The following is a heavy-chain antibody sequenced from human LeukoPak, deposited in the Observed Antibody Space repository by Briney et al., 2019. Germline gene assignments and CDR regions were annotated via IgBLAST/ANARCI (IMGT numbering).Heavy chain of an antibody. CDR1: GYTFTSYY. CDR3: AREGGGSESYSPFDY. V-gene: IGHV1-46*01. Sequence: ASVKVSCKASGYTFTSYYMHWVRQRPGQGLELMGIISPSGGSTSYAQKFQGRVTMTRDTSTSTVYMELSSLRSEDTAVYYCAREGGGSESYSPFDYWGQGTLVTVSS. J-gene: IGHJ4*02. CDR2: ISPSGGST. D-gene: IGHD3-10*01.